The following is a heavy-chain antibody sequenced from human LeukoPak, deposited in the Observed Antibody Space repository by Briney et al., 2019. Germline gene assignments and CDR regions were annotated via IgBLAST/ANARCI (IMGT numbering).Heavy chain of an antibody. D-gene: IGHD3-3*01. Sequence: GASVKVSCKASGYTFTSYYMHGVRQAPGQGLEWMGIISPSGASTTYAQKFQGRITMTRDMSTSTVYMELSSLKSEDTAVYYCAREAIFRAFDIWGQGTMVTVSS. CDR2: ISPSGAST. CDR1: GYTFTSYY. V-gene: IGHV1-46*01. J-gene: IGHJ3*02. CDR3: AREAIFRAFDI.